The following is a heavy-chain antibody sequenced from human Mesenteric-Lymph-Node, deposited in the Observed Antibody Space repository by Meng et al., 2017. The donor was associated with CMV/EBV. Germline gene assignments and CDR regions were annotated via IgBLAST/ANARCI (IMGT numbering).Heavy chain of an antibody. V-gene: IGHV1-18*01. CDR3: ARYGTGRYYYGMDV. J-gene: IGHJ6*01. CDR2: ISAYNGNT. D-gene: IGHD1-14*01. CDR1: GYTFISYG. Sequence: ASVKVSCKASGYTFISYGITWVRQAAGQGLEWMGWISAYNGNTNYAQNLQGRVTMTTDTSTSTAYMELRSLRSDDTAVYYCARYGTGRYYYGMDVWGQGTTVTVSS.